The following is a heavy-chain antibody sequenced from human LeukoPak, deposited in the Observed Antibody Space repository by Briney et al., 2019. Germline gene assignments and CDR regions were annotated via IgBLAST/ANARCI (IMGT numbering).Heavy chain of an antibody. CDR1: GFTFSSYA. J-gene: IGHJ4*02. CDR3: AEGGGEYSSSSALGY. CDR2: ISYDGSNK. D-gene: IGHD6-6*01. V-gene: IGHV3-30*01. Sequence: PGGSLRLSCAASGFTFSSYAMHWVRQAPGKGLEWVAVISYDGSNKYYADSVKGRFTISRDNSKNTLYLQMNSLRAEDTAVYYCAEGGGEYSSSSALGYWGQGTLVTVSS.